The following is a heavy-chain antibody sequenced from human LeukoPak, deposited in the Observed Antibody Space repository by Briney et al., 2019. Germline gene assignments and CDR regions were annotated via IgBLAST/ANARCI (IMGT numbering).Heavy chain of an antibody. CDR3: ARARGDSPRIYYYMDV. CDR2: IYYIGTA. D-gene: IGHD3-16*01. V-gene: IGHV4-30-4*01. Sequence: PSQTLSLTCSVSGDSISIGDYRWSWIRQSPGKGLEWIGYIYYIGTAYYNPSLRSRVALSADTSKNQFPLKLNSVTVADSAVYFCARARGDSPRIYYYMDVWGKGTTVTVSS. J-gene: IGHJ6*03. CDR1: GDSISIGDYR.